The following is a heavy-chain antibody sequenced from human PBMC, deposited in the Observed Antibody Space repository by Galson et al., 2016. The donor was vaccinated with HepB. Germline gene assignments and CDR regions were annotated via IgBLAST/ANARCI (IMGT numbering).Heavy chain of an antibody. D-gene: IGHD3-22*01. V-gene: IGHV1-3*01. CDR1: GYIFNTYT. Sequence: SVKVSCKASGYIFNTYTIHWMRQAPGQRLEWMGWINAGNGKTKYSQKFQGRVIITRAPSASTVYMDLSSLRSEDTAVYYCAKSRKNYYDNRDLNCFDPWGQGTLVTVSS. CDR3: AKSRKNYYDNRDLNCFDP. J-gene: IGHJ5*02. CDR2: INAGNGKT.